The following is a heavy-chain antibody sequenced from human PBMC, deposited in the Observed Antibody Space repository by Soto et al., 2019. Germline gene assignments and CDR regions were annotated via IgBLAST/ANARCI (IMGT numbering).Heavy chain of an antibody. J-gene: IGHJ6*02. D-gene: IGHD3-3*01. CDR3: ARVFFGVVPYYYGMDV. CDR1: GGAFSSYA. Sequence: ASVKVSCKASGGAFSSYAISWVRQAPGQGLEWMGGIIPIFGTANYAQKFQGRVTITADESTSTAYMELSSLRSEDTAVYYCARVFFGVVPYYYGMDVWGQGTTVTVSS. V-gene: IGHV1-69*13. CDR2: IIPIFGTA.